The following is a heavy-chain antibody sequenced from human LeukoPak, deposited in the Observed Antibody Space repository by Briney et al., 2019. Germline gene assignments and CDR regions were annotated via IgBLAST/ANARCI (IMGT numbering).Heavy chain of an antibody. V-gene: IGHV4-39*06. D-gene: IGHD6-13*01. CDR1: GGSIMSTNYY. CDR2: IYFSGST. J-gene: IGHJ4*02. Sequence: SETLSLTCTVSGGSIMSTNYYWGWIRQPPGKGLEWIGTIYFSGSTYYNPSLESRITISMDTSKHHFTLNLTSMTAADTAVYYCAGHVSAAAGGRWGQGTLVTVSS. CDR3: AGHVSAAAGGR.